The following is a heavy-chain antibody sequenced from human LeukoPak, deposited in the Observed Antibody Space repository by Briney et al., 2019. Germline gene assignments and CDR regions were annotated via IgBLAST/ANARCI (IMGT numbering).Heavy chain of an antibody. J-gene: IGHJ4*02. CDR2: TTYDGSDK. D-gene: IGHD3-10*01. CDR1: GFTFSNYA. Sequence: PGGSLRLSCAASGFTFSNYAMYWVRQAPGKGLEWVAFTTYDGSDKYYGDSVKGRFTISRDNSKNTLYLQMNSMRAEETGGYYCAKDRANAWSSDYWGQGTLVTGSS. V-gene: IGHV3-30*02. CDR3: AKDRANAWSSDY.